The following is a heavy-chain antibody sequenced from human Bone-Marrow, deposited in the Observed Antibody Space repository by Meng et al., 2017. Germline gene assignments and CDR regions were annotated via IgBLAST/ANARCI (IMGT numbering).Heavy chain of an antibody. Sequence: QLIAWVGGLVPPGRSLLLSCAACGFNFRNYAMYLVRQAPVKGLECVAVIFYDGSNKYYADPVKGRFTISRDNSKHTMYMKMNSLRAEDTAVYYCARGDRGWTAPFDYWGQGTLVTVSS. D-gene: IGHD6-19*01. J-gene: IGHJ4*02. CDR3: ARGDRGWTAPFDY. V-gene: IGHV3-30*01. CDR2: IFYDGSNK. CDR1: GFNFRNYA.